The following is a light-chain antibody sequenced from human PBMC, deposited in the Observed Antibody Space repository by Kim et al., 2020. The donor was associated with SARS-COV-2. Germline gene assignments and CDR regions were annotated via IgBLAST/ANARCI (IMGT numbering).Light chain of an antibody. Sequence: SSELPQDPAVSVALGQTVRITCQGDSLRSYYASWYQQKPGQAPVLVIYGKNNRPSGIPDRFSGSSSGNTASLTITGAQAEDEADYYCNSRDSSGNHRVVFGGGTQLTVL. J-gene: IGLJ2*01. CDR3: NSRDSSGNHRVV. V-gene: IGLV3-19*01. CDR2: GKN. CDR1: SLRSYY.